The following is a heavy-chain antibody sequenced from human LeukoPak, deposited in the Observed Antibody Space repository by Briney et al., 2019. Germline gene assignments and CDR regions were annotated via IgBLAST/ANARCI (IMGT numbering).Heavy chain of an antibody. J-gene: IGHJ4*02. D-gene: IGHD4-17*01. Sequence: GGSLRLSCAASGFTVSSNYMSWVRQAPGKGLEWVSSISSSSSYIYYADSVKGRFTISRGNAKNSLYLQMNSLRAEDTAVYYCASPMTTVTTSEDYWGQGTLVTVSS. CDR1: GFTVSSNY. CDR3: ASPMTTVTTSEDY. CDR2: ISSSSSYI. V-gene: IGHV3-21*01.